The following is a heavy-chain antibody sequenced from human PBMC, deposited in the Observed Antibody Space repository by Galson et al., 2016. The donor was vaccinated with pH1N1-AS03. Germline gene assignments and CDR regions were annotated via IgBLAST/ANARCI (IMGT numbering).Heavy chain of an antibody. Sequence: SPRLPCAASGFTFSSYRMVWVRHGPGEGLVWVSHIDGDGSTTGFAASVQGRFTISRDNAKNTLYLQMNSLRTEDTAVYYCTRDCTSANCYGANGFWGQGTLVTVSS. CDR2: IDGDGSTT. D-gene: IGHD2-2*01. J-gene: IGHJ4*02. CDR3: TRDCTSANCYGANGF. V-gene: IGHV3-74*01. CDR1: GFTFSSYR.